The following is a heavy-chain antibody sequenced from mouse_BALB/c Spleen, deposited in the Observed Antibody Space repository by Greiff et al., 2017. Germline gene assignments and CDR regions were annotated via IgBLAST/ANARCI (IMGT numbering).Heavy chain of an antibody. D-gene: IGHD2-14*01. CDR1: GYAFTNYW. CDR3: ARMNYRYDNYYYAMDY. Sequence: QVQLQQSGAELVRPGTSVKISCKASGYAFTNYWLGWVKQRPGHGLEWIGDIYPGSGNTYYNEKFKGKATLTADKSSSTAYMQLSSLTSEDSAVYFCARMNYRYDNYYYAMDYWGQGTSVTVSS. CDR2: IYPGSGNT. V-gene: IGHV1-63*01. J-gene: IGHJ4*01.